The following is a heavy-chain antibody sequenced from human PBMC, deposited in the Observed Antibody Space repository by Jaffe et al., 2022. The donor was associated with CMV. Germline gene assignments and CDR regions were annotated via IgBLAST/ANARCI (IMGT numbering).Heavy chain of an antibody. Sequence: EVQLVESGGGLVKPGGSLRLSCAASGFTFSNAWMSWVRQAPGKGLEWVGRIKSKTDGGTTDYAAPVKGRFTISRDDSKNTLYLQMNSLKTEDTAVYYCTTDWSYYRPLDAFDIWGQGTMVTVSS. J-gene: IGHJ3*02. D-gene: IGHD3-10*01. CDR3: TTDWSYYRPLDAFDI. V-gene: IGHV3-15*01. CDR1: GFTFSNAW. CDR2: IKSKTDGGTT.